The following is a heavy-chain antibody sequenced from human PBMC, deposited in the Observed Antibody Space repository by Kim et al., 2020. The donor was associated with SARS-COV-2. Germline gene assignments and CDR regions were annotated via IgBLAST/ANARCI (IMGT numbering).Heavy chain of an antibody. CDR3: ARDLYCGGDCYPYYYYYGMDV. D-gene: IGHD2-21*02. J-gene: IGHJ6*02. CDR2: ISAYNGNT. CDR1: GYTFTSYG. Sequence: ASVKVSCKASGYTFTSYGISWVRQAPGQGLEWMGWISAYNGNTNYAQKLQGRVTMTTDTSTSTAYMELRSLRSDDTVVYYCARDLYCGGDCYPYYYYYGMDVWGQGTTVTVSS. V-gene: IGHV1-18*01.